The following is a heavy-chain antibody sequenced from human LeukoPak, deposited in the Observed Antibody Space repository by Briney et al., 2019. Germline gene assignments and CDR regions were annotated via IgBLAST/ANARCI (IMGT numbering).Heavy chain of an antibody. J-gene: IGHJ3*02. V-gene: IGHV1-18*01. Sequence: ASVKVPCKASGYTFTSYAITWVRQAPGQGLEWMGWISSYNGNTNYAQKLQGRVTMTTETSTSTAYMELRSLRSDDTAVYYCARVTLSEIVVFDIWGQGTMVTVSS. CDR1: GYTFTSYA. CDR3: ARVTLSEIVVFDI. CDR2: ISSYNGNT. D-gene: IGHD2-15*01.